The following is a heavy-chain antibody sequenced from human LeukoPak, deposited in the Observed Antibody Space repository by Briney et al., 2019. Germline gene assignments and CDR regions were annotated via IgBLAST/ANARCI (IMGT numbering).Heavy chain of an antibody. J-gene: IGHJ4*02. D-gene: IGHD3-22*01. Sequence: ASVKVSYKASGYTFTGYYMHWVRQAPGQGLEWMGWINPNSGGTNYAQKFQGRVTMTRDTSISTAYMELSRLRSDDTAVYYCARSITMIVVIDYWGQGTLVNVSS. V-gene: IGHV1-2*02. CDR1: GYTFTGYY. CDR3: ARSITMIVVIDY. CDR2: INPNSGGT.